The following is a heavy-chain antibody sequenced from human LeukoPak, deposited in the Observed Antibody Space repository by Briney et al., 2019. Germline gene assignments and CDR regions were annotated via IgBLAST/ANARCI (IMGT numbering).Heavy chain of an antibody. D-gene: IGHD3-10*01. CDR2: TSGSGGST. J-gene: IGHJ4*02. Sequence: GGSLRLSCAASGSTFSSYAMSWVRQAPGKGLEWVSATSGSGGSTYYADSVKGRFSISRDNSKNTLYLQMNSLRAEDTAVYYCAKAESGDFDYWGQGTLVTVSS. CDR1: GSTFSSYA. CDR3: AKAESGDFDY. V-gene: IGHV3-23*01.